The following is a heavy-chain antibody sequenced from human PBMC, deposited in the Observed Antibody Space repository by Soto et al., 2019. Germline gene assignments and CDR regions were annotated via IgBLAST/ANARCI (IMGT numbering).Heavy chain of an antibody. J-gene: IGHJ4*02. D-gene: IGHD2-15*01. CDR1: SGSITDYS. CDR3: ASVFYTDSGGYPRPIFDS. Sequence: QLQLQESGPGLVKPSETLSLTCVVSSGSITDYSWTWIRRPAGKGLEWIGILYRDVTTSSNPSLESRVTMSLDTSKNHFSLELMSVTAADTALYYCASVFYTDSGGYPRPIFDSWVPGTLVTVSS. V-gene: IGHV4-4*07. CDR2: LYRDVTT.